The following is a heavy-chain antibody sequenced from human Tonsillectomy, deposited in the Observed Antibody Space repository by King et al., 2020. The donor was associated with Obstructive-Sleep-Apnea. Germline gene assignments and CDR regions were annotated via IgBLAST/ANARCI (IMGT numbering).Heavy chain of an antibody. CDR3: ARGGYYYFDY. J-gene: IGHJ4*02. Sequence: QLQESGPGLVKPSETLSLTCTVSGGSISTYYWSWIRQLPGKGLEWIGNINYSGYTNYNPSLKSRITISVYTSKNQFSLKLSYVTAADTAFYYCARGGYYYFDYWGQGTLATVSS. D-gene: IGHD3-22*01. V-gene: IGHV4-59*08. CDR2: INYSGYT. CDR1: GGSISTYY.